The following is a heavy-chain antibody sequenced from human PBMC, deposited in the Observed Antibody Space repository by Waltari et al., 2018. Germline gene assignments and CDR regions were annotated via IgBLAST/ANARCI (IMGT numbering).Heavy chain of an antibody. V-gene: IGHV3-66*02. CDR3: ARDTSGTREYYFDY. CDR1: GFTVSSNY. Sequence: EVQLVESGGGLVQPGGSLRLSCAASGFTVSSNYMSWVRQAPGKGLEWVSVIYSGGSTYYADSVKGRFTISRDNSKNTLYLQMNSLRAEDTAVYYCARDTSGTREYYFDYWAREPWSPSPQ. J-gene: IGHJ4*02. CDR2: IYSGGST. D-gene: IGHD1-7*01.